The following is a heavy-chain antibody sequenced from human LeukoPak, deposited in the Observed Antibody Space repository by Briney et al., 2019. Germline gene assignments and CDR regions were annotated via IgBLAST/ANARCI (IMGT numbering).Heavy chain of an antibody. CDR2: IYYSGST. CDR3: ATQNPAVSGQGLDY. V-gene: IGHV4-59*08. D-gene: IGHD6-13*01. CDR1: GGSISSYY. J-gene: IGHJ4*02. Sequence: PSETLSLTCTVSGGSISSYYWSWIRQPPGKGLEWIGYIYYSGSTNYNPSLKSRVTLSVDTSKNQFSLELTSVTAADTAVSYCATQNPAVSGQGLDYWGQGTLVTVSS.